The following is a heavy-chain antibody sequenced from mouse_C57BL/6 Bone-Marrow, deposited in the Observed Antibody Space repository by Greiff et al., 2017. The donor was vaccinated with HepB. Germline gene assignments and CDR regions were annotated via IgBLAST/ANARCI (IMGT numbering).Heavy chain of an antibody. J-gene: IGHJ4*01. Sequence: QVQLQQPGAELVRPGSSVKLSCKASGYTFTSYWMDWVKQRPGQGLEWIGNIYPSDSETHYNQKFKDKATLTVDKSSSTAYMQLSSLTSEDSAVYYCARHPPYYGSSYVCMDYWGQGTSVTVSS. D-gene: IGHD1-1*01. V-gene: IGHV1-61*01. CDR2: IYPSDSET. CDR3: ARHPPYYGSSYVCMDY. CDR1: GYTFTSYW.